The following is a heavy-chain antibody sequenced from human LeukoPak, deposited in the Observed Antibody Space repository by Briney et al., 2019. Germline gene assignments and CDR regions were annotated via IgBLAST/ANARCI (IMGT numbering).Heavy chain of an antibody. D-gene: IGHD3-22*01. CDR3: ARLLTYYYDGSGYYWAFDI. CDR2: MNPNSGNT. Sequence: ASVKVSCKASGYTFTSCDINWVRQATGQGLEWMGWMNPNSGNTGYAQKFQGRVTMTRNTSISTAYMELSSLRSEDTAVYYCARLLTYYYDGSGYYWAFDIWGQGTMVTVSS. J-gene: IGHJ3*02. CDR1: GYTFTSCD. V-gene: IGHV1-8*01.